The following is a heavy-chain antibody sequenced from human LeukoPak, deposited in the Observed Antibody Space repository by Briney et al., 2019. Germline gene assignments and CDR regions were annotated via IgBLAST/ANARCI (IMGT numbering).Heavy chain of an antibody. J-gene: IGHJ4*02. D-gene: IGHD5-18*01. V-gene: IGHV1-69*13. CDR1: GGTFSSYA. CDR2: IIPIFGTA. Sequence: SVKVPCKASGGTFSSYAISWVQQAPGQGLEWMGGIIPIFGTANYAQKFQGRVTITADESTSTAYMELSSLRSEDTAVYYCARSPTREYSYALPAFDYWGQGTLVTVSS. CDR3: ARSPTREYSYALPAFDY.